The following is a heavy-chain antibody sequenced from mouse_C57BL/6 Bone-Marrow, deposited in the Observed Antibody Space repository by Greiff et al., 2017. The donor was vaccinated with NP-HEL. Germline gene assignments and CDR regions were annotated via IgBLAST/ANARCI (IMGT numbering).Heavy chain of an antibody. V-gene: IGHV14-2*01. D-gene: IGHD2-12*01. Sequence: VQLQQSGAELVKPGASVKLSCTASGFNIKDYYMHWVKQRTEQGLEWIGRIDPEDGETKYAQKFQGKATITADTSSNTAYLQLSSLTSEDTAVYYCARGTYYSIFDYWGQGTTLTVSS. J-gene: IGHJ2*01. CDR2: IDPEDGET. CDR1: GFNIKDYY. CDR3: ARGTYYSIFDY.